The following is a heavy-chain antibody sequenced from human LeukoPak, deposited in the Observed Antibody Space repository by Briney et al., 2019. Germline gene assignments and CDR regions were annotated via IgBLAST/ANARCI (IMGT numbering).Heavy chain of an antibody. V-gene: IGHV4-59*08. CDR2: IYYGGNT. Sequence: KPSGTLSLTCTVSGGSISSYYWSWIRQPPGKGLEWIGFIYYGGNTNYNPSFKSRVTISVDTSKNQFSLKLSSVTAADTAVYYCARHSGVQLWNPNWFDPWGQGTLVTVSS. CDR1: GGSISSYY. J-gene: IGHJ5*02. D-gene: IGHD5-18*01. CDR3: ARHSGVQLWNPNWFDP.